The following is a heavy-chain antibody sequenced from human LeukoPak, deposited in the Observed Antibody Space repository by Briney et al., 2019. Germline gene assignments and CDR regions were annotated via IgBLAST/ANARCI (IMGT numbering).Heavy chain of an antibody. CDR1: DYSISSNHY. CDR2: VYHGGSI. Sequence: SETLSLTCIVSDYSISSNHYWGWVRQPPGKGLEWIGHVYHGGSIYYNPSLKSRVTISLDTSKNQFSLRLSALTAADTALYYCARTTATGTRYQFDHWGPGTLVTVSS. J-gene: IGHJ4*02. CDR3: ARTTATGTRYQFDH. D-gene: IGHD2-2*01. V-gene: IGHV4-38-2*02.